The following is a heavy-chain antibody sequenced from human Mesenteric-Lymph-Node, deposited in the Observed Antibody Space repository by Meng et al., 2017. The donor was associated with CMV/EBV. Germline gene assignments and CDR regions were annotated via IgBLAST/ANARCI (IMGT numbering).Heavy chain of an antibody. V-gene: IGHV2-5*01. CDR1: GFSRSTSAEG. J-gene: IGHJ5*02. CDR2: SYWNDDR. CDR3: APLLRFLEWSWGFDP. Sequence: GFSRSTSAEGVGWIRQPPGKALEWLGHSYWNDDRRYNTSLKTRVTITKNSSKSQVVLTMTNMDPVDTATYYCAPLLRFLEWSWGFDPWGQGTLVTVSS. D-gene: IGHD3-3*01.